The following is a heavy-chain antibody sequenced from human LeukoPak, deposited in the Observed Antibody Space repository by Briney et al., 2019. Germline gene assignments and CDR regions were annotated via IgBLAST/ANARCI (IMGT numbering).Heavy chain of an antibody. V-gene: IGHV4-39*07. CDR2: VYYTGST. CDR1: GGSISSNSYY. J-gene: IGHJ6*03. D-gene: IGHD3-10*02. Sequence: SETLSLTCTVPGGSISSNSYYWGWIRQPPGKGLEWVGTVYYTGSTYYNPSLKSRVTISVDKSKNQFSLKLSSVTAADTAVYYCARESRGMYGAYYYYYMDVWGKGTTVTVSS. CDR3: ARESRGMYGAYYYYYMDV.